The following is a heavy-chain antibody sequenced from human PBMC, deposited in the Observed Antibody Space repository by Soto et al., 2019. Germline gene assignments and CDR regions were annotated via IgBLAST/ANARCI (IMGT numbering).Heavy chain of an antibody. CDR2: ISGSGGRT. CDR1: GFTFRNYA. Sequence: GGSLRLSCAASGFTFRNYAMSWVRQAPGKGLEWVSGISGSGGRTYYADSVKGRFTISRDNSQSTLLLHMNSLRAEDTAVYYCAKDLYLGIVAASACWGQGTLVTVSS. D-gene: IGHD1-26*01. J-gene: IGHJ4*02. CDR3: AKDLYLGIVAASAC. V-gene: IGHV3-23*01.